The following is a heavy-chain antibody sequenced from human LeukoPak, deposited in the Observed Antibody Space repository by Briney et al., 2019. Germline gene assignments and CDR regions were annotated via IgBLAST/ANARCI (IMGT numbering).Heavy chain of an antibody. CDR2: IYPIDSDT. V-gene: IGHV5-51*01. CDR1: GYRFTSYW. CDR3: ARAIYYYDSSGYHHPPDGFDY. Sequence: GESLKISCKGSGYRFTSYWIGWVRQMPGKGLEWMGIIYPIDSDTRYSPSFQGQVTISADKSISTAYLQWSSLKASDTATYYCARAIYYYDSSGYHHPPDGFDYWGQGTLVTVSS. D-gene: IGHD3-22*01. J-gene: IGHJ4*02.